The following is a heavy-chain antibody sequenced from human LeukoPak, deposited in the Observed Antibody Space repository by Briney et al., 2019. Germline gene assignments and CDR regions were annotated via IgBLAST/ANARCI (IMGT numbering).Heavy chain of an antibody. V-gene: IGHV3-74*01. CDR2: INSDGSST. D-gene: IGHD3-22*01. CDR3: AREIGYDSSGYYYGGVSAFDI. Sequence: GGSLRLSCAASGFTFSSYWMHWVRQAPGKGLVWVSRINSDGSSTSYADSVKGRFTISRDNAKNTLYLQMNSLRAEDTAVYYCAREIGYDSSGYYYGGVSAFDIWGQGTMVTVSS. CDR1: GFTFSSYW. J-gene: IGHJ3*02.